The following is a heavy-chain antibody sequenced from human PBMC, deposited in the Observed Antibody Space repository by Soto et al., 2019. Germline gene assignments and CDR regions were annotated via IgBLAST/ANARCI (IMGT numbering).Heavy chain of an antibody. D-gene: IGHD3-3*01. J-gene: IGHJ6*02. CDR3: ATCAPVLRFLEWLPKPDYYYYGMDV. CDR1: GYTFTSYA. V-gene: IGHV1-3*01. CDR2: INAGNGNT. Sequence: AASVKVSCKASGYTFTSYAMHWVRQAPGQRLEWMGWINAGNGNTKYSQKFQGRVTITRDTSASTACMELSSLRSEDTAVYYCATCAPVLRFLEWLPKPDYYYYGMDVWGQGTTVTVSS.